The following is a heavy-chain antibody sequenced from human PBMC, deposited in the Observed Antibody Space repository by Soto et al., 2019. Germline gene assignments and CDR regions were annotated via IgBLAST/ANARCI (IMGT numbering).Heavy chain of an antibody. CDR3: VRCTDISTGELLAY. CDR2: ISSSSRNT. D-gene: IGHD3-9*01. V-gene: IGHV3-21*02. Sequence: EVQLVESGGGLVKPGGSLRLSCVASGFSCNTYTMNWVRRAPGKGLEWVSSISSSSRNTFYADSVKGRFAISTNTAKNSLYLQMNSRRADHTAVYYWVRCTDISTGELLAYWGQGTLVTVSS. J-gene: IGHJ4*02. CDR1: GFSCNTYT.